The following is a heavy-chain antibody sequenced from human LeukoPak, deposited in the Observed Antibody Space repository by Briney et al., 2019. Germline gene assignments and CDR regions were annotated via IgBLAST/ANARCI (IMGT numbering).Heavy chain of an antibody. D-gene: IGHD1-26*01. CDR1: GFTFSSYG. CDR3: ATTLDRIVGATHYDY. J-gene: IGHJ4*02. Sequence: GGSLRLPCAASGFTFSSYGMHWVRQAPGKGLEWVAVISYDGRNKYYADSVRGRFTISRDNSKNTLYLQMNSLRAEDTAVYYCATTLDRIVGATHYDYWGQGTLVTVSS. V-gene: IGHV3-30*03. CDR2: ISYDGRNK.